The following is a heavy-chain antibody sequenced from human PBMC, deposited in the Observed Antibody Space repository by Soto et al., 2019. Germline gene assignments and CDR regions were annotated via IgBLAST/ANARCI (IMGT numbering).Heavy chain of an antibody. D-gene: IGHD2-2*01. Sequence: EVQLLESGGGLVQPGGSLRLSCAASGFTFSSYAMSWVRQAPGKGLEWVSAISGSGGSTYYADSVKGRFTISRDNSKNKLYLQMNSLRAEDTAVYYCAKGGCSSTSCYGDLFYWGQGTLVTVSS. CDR3: AKGGCSSTSCYGDLFY. V-gene: IGHV3-23*01. J-gene: IGHJ4*02. CDR1: GFTFSSYA. CDR2: ISGSGGST.